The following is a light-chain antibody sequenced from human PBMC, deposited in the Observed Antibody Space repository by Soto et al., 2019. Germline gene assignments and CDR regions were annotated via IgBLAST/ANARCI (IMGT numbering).Light chain of an antibody. CDR1: QSVLYSSDNRNY. Sequence: DIVMTQSPDSLAVSLGERATVNCKSGQSVLYSSDNRNYLAWYQQKPGQSPKLLISWASTRESGVPDRFSGSGSGTDFTLTISSLQAEDVAVYFCQQYYTNPRTFGQGTKVESK. CDR2: WAS. CDR3: QQYYTNPRT. V-gene: IGKV4-1*01. J-gene: IGKJ1*01.